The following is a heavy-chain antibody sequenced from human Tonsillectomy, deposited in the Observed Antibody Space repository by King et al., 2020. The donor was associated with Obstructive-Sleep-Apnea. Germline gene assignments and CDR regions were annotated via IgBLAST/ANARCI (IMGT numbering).Heavy chain of an antibody. CDR3: ARGGGDGHSHPYGMDV. CDR1: GFTFDDYG. D-gene: IGHD2-21*02. CDR2: INWNGGST. J-gene: IGHJ6*02. Sequence: VQLVESGGGVVRPGGSLRLSCAASGFTFDDYGMSWVRHAPGKGLEWVSGINWNGGSTGYADSVKGRFTISRDNAKNSLYLQMNSLRAEDTALYHCARGGGDGHSHPYGMDVWGQGTTVTVSS. V-gene: IGHV3-20*01.